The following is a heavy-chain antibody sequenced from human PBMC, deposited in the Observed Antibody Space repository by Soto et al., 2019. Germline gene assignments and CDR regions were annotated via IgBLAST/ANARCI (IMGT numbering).Heavy chain of an antibody. V-gene: IGHV5-51*07. CDR2: IYPGDSDT. D-gene: IGHD6-6*01. CDR3: ARTRSFTLGFYYDGMDV. Sequence: SLKLSGQVSGYLFARYLSGWVHQMPGKYLEWMGIIYPGDSDTRYSPSFQGQVTISADKSLRTAYLQWTSLKASDTALYYCARTRSFTLGFYYDGMDVWGQGTTVNVSS. CDR1: GYLFARYL. J-gene: IGHJ6*02.